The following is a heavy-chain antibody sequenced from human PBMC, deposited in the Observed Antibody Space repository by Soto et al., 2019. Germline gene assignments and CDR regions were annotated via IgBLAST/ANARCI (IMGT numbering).Heavy chain of an antibody. J-gene: IGHJ4*02. CDR2: ISYSGST. Sequence: SETLSLTCTVSGGSISSYYWSWIRQPPGKGLEWIGYISYSGSTIYNPSLKSRVTISVDTSKNQFSLKLSSVTAADSAVYYCARARYNIYYWGQRSLVTVSS. CDR3: ARARYNIYY. D-gene: IGHD3-9*01. V-gene: IGHV4-59*01. CDR1: GGSISSYY.